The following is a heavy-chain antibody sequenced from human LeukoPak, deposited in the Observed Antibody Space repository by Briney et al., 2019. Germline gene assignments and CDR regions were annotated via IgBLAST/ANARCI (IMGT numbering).Heavy chain of an antibody. Sequence: GGSLRLSCAASGFTFSSYGMHWVRQAPGKGLEWVAVISYDGSNKYYADSVKGRFTISRDNSKNTLHLQMNSLRAEDTAVYYCAKGGRGGFIALVPAATYYFDYWGQGTLVTVSS. V-gene: IGHV3-30*18. CDR1: GFTFSSYG. CDR3: AKGGRGGFIALVPAATYYFDY. CDR2: ISYDGSNK. J-gene: IGHJ4*02. D-gene: IGHD2-2*01.